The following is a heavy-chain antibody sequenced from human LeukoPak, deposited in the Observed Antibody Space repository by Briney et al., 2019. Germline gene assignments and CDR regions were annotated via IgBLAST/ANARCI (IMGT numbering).Heavy chain of an antibody. V-gene: IGHV3-7*01. D-gene: IGHD6-13*01. J-gene: IGHJ4*02. CDR1: GSTFSSHW. CDR3: ARDGLPAAGDY. CDR2: IKEDGGEK. Sequence: PGGSLRLSCVASGSTFSSHWMRWVRQAPGKGLEWVANIKEDGGEKYYMDSVKGRFTISRDNAKNSLYLQMNSLRAEDTAVYYCARDGLPAAGDYWGQGTLVTVSS.